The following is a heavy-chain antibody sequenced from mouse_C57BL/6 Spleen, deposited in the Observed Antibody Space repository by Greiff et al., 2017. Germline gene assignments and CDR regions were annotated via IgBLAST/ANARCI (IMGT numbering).Heavy chain of an antibody. CDR2: IYWDDDK. V-gene: IGHV8-12*01. D-gene: IGHD6-2*01. Sequence: QVTLKVSGPGLLQSSQTLSLTCSFSGFSLSTSGMGVSWIRQPSGKGLEWLGHIYWDDDKRYNPSLKSRLPISKDTSRTQVFLKITSVDTADTAPYYCARMGLRYAMDYWGQGTSVTVSS. CDR1: GFSLSTSGMG. J-gene: IGHJ4*01. CDR3: ARMGLRYAMDY.